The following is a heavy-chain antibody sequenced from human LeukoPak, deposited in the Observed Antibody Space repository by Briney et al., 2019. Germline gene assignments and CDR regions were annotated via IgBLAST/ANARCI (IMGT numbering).Heavy chain of an antibody. Sequence: ASVKVSCKASGYTFTGYYMHWVRQAPGQGLEWMGWINPNSGGSKNAQKFQGRVTMSRDTSISTAYMELSGLSSDDTAVYYCARDLFPSNISPWYMDVWGKGTTVTVSS. CDR2: INPNSGGS. D-gene: IGHD2-2*01. J-gene: IGHJ6*03. CDR3: ARDLFPSNISPWYMDV. CDR1: GYTFTGYY. V-gene: IGHV1-2*02.